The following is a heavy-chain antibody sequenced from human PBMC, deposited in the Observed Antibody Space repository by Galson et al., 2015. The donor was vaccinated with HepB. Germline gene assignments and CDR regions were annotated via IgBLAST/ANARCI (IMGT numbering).Heavy chain of an antibody. CDR1: GGTFGSYA. CDR2: IIPIFGTA. Sequence: SVKVSCKASGGTFGSYAISWVRQAPGQGLEWVGGIIPIFGTANYAQKFQGRVTITADESTSTAYMELSSLRSEDTAVYYCAGTMTTVTTRLYGMDVWGQGTTVTVSS. CDR3: AGTMTTVTTRLYGMDV. V-gene: IGHV1-69*13. J-gene: IGHJ6*02. D-gene: IGHD4-11*01.